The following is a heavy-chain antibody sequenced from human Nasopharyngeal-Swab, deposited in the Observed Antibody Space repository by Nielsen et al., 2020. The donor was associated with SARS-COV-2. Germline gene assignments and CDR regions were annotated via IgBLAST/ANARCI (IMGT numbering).Heavy chain of an antibody. CDR3: ARDVGDILTGYRFDY. Sequence: GSLRLSCAVYGGSFSGYYWSWIRQPPGKGLEWIGEINHSGSTNYNPSLKSRVTISVDTSKNQFSLKLSSVTAADTAVYYCARDVGDILTGYRFDYWGQGTLVTVSS. CDR1: GGSFSGYY. CDR2: INHSGST. V-gene: IGHV4-34*01. D-gene: IGHD3-9*01. J-gene: IGHJ4*02.